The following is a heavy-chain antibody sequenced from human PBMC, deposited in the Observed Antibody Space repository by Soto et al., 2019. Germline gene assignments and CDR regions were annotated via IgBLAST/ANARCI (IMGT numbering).Heavy chain of an antibody. CDR3: ARADRGDYGTWIFDY. D-gene: IGHD4-17*01. J-gene: IGHJ4*02. V-gene: IGHV4-30-4*01. Sequence: SETLSLTCTVSGGSISSGDYYWSWIRQPPGKGLEWIGYIYYSGSTYYNPSLKSRVTISVDTSKNQFSLKLSSVTAADTAVYYCARADRGDYGTWIFDYWGQGTLVTVSS. CDR1: GGSISSGDYY. CDR2: IYYSGST.